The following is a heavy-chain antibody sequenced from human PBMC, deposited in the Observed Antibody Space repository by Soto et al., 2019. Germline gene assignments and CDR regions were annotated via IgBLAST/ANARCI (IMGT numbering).Heavy chain of an antibody. J-gene: IGHJ5*02. V-gene: IGHV4-61*01. CDR2: VYHTGRT. CDR1: GGSFKSGSYS. Sequence: SETLSLTCTVSGGSFKSGSYSWSWIRQPPGKGLEWIGYVYHTGRTSYNPSLKSRVTISVDRSKNQFSLKLSSVTAADTAVYYCARGGAGRSSKNWFDTWGQGTLVTVSS. CDR3: ARGGAGRSSKNWFDT. D-gene: IGHD6-6*01.